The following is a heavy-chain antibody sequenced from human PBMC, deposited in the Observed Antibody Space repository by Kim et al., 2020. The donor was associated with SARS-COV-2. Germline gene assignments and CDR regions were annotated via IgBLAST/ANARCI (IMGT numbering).Heavy chain of an antibody. V-gene: IGHV4-4*07. D-gene: IGHD3-10*01. CDR3: ASGEYYYGSGSYYR. J-gene: IGHJ4*02. Sequence: NPSLKGRVTRSVDTSKNQFSLKLSSVTAADTAVYYCASGEYYYGSGSYYRWGQGTLVTVSS.